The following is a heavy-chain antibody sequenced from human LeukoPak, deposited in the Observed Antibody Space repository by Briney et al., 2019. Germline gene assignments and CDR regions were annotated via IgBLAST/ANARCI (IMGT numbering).Heavy chain of an antibody. D-gene: IGHD6-19*01. J-gene: IGHJ4*02. CDR1: GGSISSYY. CDR3: ARQGWYYDY. V-gene: IGHV4-59*01. Sequence: SETLSLTCTVSGGSISSYYWSWIGQPPGKGLEWIGYIYYSGNTNYNPSLKSRVTISVDTSKNQFSLKLSSVTAADTAVYYCARQGWYYDYWGQGTLVTVSS. CDR2: IYYSGNT.